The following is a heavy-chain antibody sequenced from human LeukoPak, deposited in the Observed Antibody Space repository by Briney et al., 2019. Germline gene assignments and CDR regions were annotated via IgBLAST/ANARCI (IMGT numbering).Heavy chain of an antibody. V-gene: IGHV3-66*01. CDR2: IYSGGST. Sequence: GGSLRLSCAASGFTVSSNYMSWVRQAPGKGLEWVSVIYSGGSTYYADSVKGRFTISRDNSKNTLSLQMSSLRAEDTAVYYCVKGYYYGSGSPFDYWGQGTLVTVSS. CDR1: GFTVSSNY. CDR3: VKGYYYGSGSPFDY. J-gene: IGHJ4*02. D-gene: IGHD3-10*01.